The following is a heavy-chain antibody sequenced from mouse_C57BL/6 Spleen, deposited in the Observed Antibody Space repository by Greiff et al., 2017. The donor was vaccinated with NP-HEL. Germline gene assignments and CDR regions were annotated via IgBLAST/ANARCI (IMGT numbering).Heavy chain of an antibody. Sequence: EVQLQQSGPELVKPGASVKISCKASGYTFTDYYMNWVKQSHGKSLEWIGDINPNHGGTSYNQKFKGKATLTVDKSSSTAYMELRSLTSEDSAVYYCARGAYYSNPVDYWGQGTTLTVSS. CDR2: INPNHGGT. J-gene: IGHJ2*01. CDR1: GYTFTDYY. D-gene: IGHD2-5*01. V-gene: IGHV1-26*01. CDR3: ARGAYYSNPVDY.